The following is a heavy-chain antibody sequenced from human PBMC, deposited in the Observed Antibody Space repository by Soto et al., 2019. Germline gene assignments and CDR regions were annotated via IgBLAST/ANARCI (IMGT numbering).Heavy chain of an antibody. Sequence: NPSETLSLTCTVSGGSISSYHWSWIRQPPGKGLEWIGYIYYSGSTNYNPSLKSRVTISVDTSKNQFSLKLSSVTAADTAVYYCARSIVGANWFDPWGQGTLVTVSS. CDR3: ARSIVGANWFDP. D-gene: IGHD1-26*01. CDR2: IYYSGST. CDR1: GGSISSYH. V-gene: IGHV4-59*01. J-gene: IGHJ5*02.